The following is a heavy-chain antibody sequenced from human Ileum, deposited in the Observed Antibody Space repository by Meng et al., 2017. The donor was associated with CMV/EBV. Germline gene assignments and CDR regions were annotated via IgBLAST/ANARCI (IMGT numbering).Heavy chain of an antibody. CDR1: GFTFSSYS. CDR3: ARRLRGSYSNFDY. Sequence: GESLKISCAASGFTFSSYSMTWVRQAPGKGLEWVSSISELSNYIHYAYSVKGRFTISRDNAKNSLYLQMDSLRAEDTAVYYCARRLRGSYSNFDYWGQGTLVTVSS. V-gene: IGHV3-21*01. CDR2: ISELSNYI. J-gene: IGHJ4*02. D-gene: IGHD1-26*01.